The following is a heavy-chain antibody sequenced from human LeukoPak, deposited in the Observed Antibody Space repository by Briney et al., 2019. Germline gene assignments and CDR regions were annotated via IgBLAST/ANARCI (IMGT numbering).Heavy chain of an antibody. CDR1: GFTFNNYQ. Sequence: GSLRLSCAASGFTFNNYQMNWVRQAPGKGLECISYISSSGRTIYYADSLKGRFTVSRDNAKNSLYLRMNNLRAEDTAVYYCARGEYYFDYWGQGTLVTVSS. CDR3: ARGEYYFDY. CDR2: ISSSGRTI. V-gene: IGHV3-48*03. J-gene: IGHJ4*02.